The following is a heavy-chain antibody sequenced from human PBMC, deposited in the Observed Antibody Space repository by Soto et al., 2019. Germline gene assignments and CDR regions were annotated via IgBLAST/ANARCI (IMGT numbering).Heavy chain of an antibody. J-gene: IGHJ6*02. D-gene: IGHD2-15*01. CDR3: ARDEGYCSGGSCYYEWVMDV. CDR2: ISYDGSNK. CDR1: GFTFSSYS. Sequence: GGSLRLSCAASGFTFSSYSMHWVRQAPGKGLEWVAVISYDGSNKYYADSVKGRFTISRDNSKNTLYLQMNSLRAEDTAVYYCARDEGYCSGGSCYYEWVMDVWGQGTTVTVSS. V-gene: IGHV3-30-3*01.